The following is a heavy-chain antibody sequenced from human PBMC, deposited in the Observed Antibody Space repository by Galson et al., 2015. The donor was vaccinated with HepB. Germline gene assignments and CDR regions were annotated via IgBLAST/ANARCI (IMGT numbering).Heavy chain of an antibody. CDR3: VKGYCSSTSWCGTVDYFDY. CDR1: GFTFSSYA. V-gene: IGHV3-64D*06. CDR2: ISSNGGST. Sequence: SLRLSCAASGFTFSSYAMHWVRQAPGKGLEYVSAISSNGGSTYYADSVKGRFTISRDNSKNTLYLQMSSLRAEDTAVYYCVKGYCSSTSWCGTVDYFDYWGQGTLVTVSS. D-gene: IGHD2-2*01. J-gene: IGHJ4*02.